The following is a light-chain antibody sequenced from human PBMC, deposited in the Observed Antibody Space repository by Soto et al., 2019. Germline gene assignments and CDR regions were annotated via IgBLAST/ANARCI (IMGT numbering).Light chain of an antibody. CDR1: QSISTY. CDR3: QQSYSIPPT. Sequence: DIQMTQSPSSLSASVGDRVTITCRASQSISTYLNWYQQRPGKAPKLMMQVTSSLQSGVPSRFRGFGSATDFTLTISSLQPEDIDTYYCQQSYSIPPTFGQGTKVEIK. CDR2: VTS. J-gene: IGKJ1*01. V-gene: IGKV1-39*01.